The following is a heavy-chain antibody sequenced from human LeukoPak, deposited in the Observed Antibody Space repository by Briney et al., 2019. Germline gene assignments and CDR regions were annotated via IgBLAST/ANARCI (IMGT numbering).Heavy chain of an antibody. CDR3: ARDTARGRYYFYYMDV. J-gene: IGHJ6*03. Sequence: GGSLTLSCAASGFTVSSNYMSWVRQAPGKGLEWVSVIYSGGSTYYADSVMGRFTISRDNSKNTLYLQMNSLRAEDTAVYYCARDTARGRYYFYYMDVWGKGTTDTVSS. V-gene: IGHV3-53*01. CDR2: IYSGGST. D-gene: IGHD5-18*01. CDR1: GFTVSSNY.